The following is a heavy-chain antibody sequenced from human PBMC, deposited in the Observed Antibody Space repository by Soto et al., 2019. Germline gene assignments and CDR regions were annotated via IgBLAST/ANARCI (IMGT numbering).Heavy chain of an antibody. CDR3: ARIVVPGYAFDI. V-gene: IGHV2-26*01. D-gene: IGHD2-15*01. J-gene: IGHJ3*02. Sequence: QVILKESGHVLVQPTETLTLTCTVSGFSLSNARMGVSWIRQPPGKALEWLAHIFSNDEKSYSTSLKSRLTISKDTSKSQVVLTMTNMDPVDTATYYCARIVVPGYAFDIWGQGTMVTVSS. CDR2: IFSNDEK. CDR1: GFSLSNARMG.